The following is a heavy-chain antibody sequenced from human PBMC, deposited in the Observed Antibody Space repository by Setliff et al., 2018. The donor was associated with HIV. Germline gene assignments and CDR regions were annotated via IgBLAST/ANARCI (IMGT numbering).Heavy chain of an antibody. J-gene: IGHJ3*02. CDR2: MNPNSGNT. CDR3: ASAPYSSGWYGHDAFDI. CDR1: GYTFTSYD. D-gene: IGHD6-19*01. Sequence: ASVKVSCKASGYTFTSYDINWVRQATGQGLEWMGWMNPNSGNTGYAQKFQGRVTMTRNTSISTAYMELSSLRSEDTAVYYCASAPYSSGWYGHDAFDIWGQGTMVTVS. V-gene: IGHV1-8*02.